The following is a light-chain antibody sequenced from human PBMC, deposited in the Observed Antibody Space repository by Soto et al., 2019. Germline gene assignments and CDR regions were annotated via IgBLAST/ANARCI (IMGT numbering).Light chain of an antibody. CDR2: ATS. V-gene: IGKV1-39*01. CDR1: QNIRSY. Sequence: DIQMTQSPTSLSASVGDRVTITCRASQNIRSYLNWYQQIPGKAPNLLIYATSILQTGVPSRFSCSGTGTEFTLTINGLQPEDFATYYCQQGYTTRWTFGQGTKVEIK. J-gene: IGKJ1*01. CDR3: QQGYTTRWT.